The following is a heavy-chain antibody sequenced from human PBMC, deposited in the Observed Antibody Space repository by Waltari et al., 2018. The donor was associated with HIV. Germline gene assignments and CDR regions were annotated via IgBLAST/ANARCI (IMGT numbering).Heavy chain of an antibody. CDR3: ARDWWQLPSGGYFFDY. CDR1: RFTFTAYY. V-gene: IGHV1-2*02. Sequence: QVQLVQSGAGVKKPGASVKVSCTASRFTFTAYYVHWVRQAPGQGLEWMGWINPKSGVTHFAQNFQGRINMTRDTSIKTAYLELSRLQSDDTAVYYCARDWWQLPSGGYFFDYWGQGTLVTVSS. CDR2: INPKSGVT. D-gene: IGHD2-15*01. J-gene: IGHJ4*02.